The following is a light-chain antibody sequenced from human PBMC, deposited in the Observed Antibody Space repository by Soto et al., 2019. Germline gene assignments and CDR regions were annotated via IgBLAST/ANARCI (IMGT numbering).Light chain of an antibody. V-gene: IGKV1-39*01. CDR3: QQRYSNTQT. CDR2: VAS. CDR1: QSISTY. J-gene: IGKJ1*01. Sequence: QLTQSQYSLSASVGDRVTITCRASQSISTYLDWYQQKPGKAPKLLILVASTLPSGVPSRFSGSGSGTDFTLTISSLQPEDFATYYCQQRYSNTQTFGQVTNVDI.